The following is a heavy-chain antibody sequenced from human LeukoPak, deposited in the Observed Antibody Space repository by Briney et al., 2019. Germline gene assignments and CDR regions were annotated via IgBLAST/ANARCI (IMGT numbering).Heavy chain of an antibody. D-gene: IGHD6-19*01. V-gene: IGHV3-30*02. Sequence: GGSLRLSCAASGFTFTTYSMNWVRQAPGKGLEWVAFIRYDGNNKYYADSVKGRFTISRDNSKNTLYLQMNSLRAEDTAVYYCARGGKIALAGTRSPQYFQHWGQGTLVTVSS. CDR1: GFTFTTYS. J-gene: IGHJ1*01. CDR2: IRYDGNNK. CDR3: ARGGKIALAGTRSPQYFQH.